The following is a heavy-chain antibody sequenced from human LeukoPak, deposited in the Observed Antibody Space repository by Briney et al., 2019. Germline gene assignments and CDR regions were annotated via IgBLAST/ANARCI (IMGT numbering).Heavy chain of an antibody. CDR3: TRAYGSGRNWFDP. V-gene: IGHV3-49*03. J-gene: IGHJ5*02. CDR1: GFTFGDYA. Sequence: GGSLRLSCTASGFTFGDYAMSWFRQAPGKGLEWVGFIRNKAYGGTTEYAASVKGRFTISRDDSKSIAYLQMNSLKTEDTAVYYCTRAYGSGRNWFDPWGQGTLVTVSS. D-gene: IGHD3-10*01. CDR2: IRNKAYGGTT.